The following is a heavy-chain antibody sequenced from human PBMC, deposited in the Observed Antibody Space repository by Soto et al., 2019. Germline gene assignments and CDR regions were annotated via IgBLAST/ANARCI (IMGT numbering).Heavy chain of an antibody. CDR2: ISGSGGST. D-gene: IGHD3-10*01. V-gene: IGHV3-23*01. CDR3: VKNSYYGSGTLDY. J-gene: IGHJ4*02. Sequence: SCAASGFTFSSYAMSWVRQAPGKGLEWVSAISGSGGSTYYADSVKSRVTITKDTSKNQVVLTMTNMDPVDTATYHCVKNSYYGSGTLDYWGQGTLVTVSS. CDR1: GFTFSSYA.